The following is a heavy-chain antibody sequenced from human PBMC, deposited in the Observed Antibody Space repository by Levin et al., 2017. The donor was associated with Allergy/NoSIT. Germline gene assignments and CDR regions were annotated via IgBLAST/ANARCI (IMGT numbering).Heavy chain of an antibody. Sequence: LSLTCAASGFTFSSYGMHWVRQAPGKGLEWVAVIWYDGSNKYYADSVKGRFTISRDNSKNTLYLQMNSLRAEDTAVYYCARAPKARHDAFDIWGQGTMVTVSS. V-gene: IGHV3-33*01. J-gene: IGHJ3*02. CDR1: GFTFSSYG. CDR3: ARAPKARHDAFDI. CDR2: IWYDGSNK.